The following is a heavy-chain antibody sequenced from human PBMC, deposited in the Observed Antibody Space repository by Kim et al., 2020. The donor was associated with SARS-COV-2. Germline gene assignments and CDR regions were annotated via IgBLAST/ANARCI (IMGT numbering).Heavy chain of an antibody. CDR2: ISSSSSYI. J-gene: IGHJ4*02. D-gene: IGHD4-17*01. CDR1: GFTFSSYS. V-gene: IGHV3-21*01. CDR3: ASMTPVTATFDY. Sequence: GGSLRLSCAASGFTFSSYSMNWVRQAPGKGLEWVSSISSSSSYIYYADSVKGRFTISRDNAKNSLYLQMNSLRAEDTALYYCASMTPVTATFDYWGQGTLVTVSS.